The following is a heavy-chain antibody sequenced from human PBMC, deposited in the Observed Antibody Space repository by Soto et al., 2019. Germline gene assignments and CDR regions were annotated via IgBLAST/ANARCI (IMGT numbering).Heavy chain of an antibody. CDR2: IGGYGTYA. J-gene: IGHJ4*02. D-gene: IGHD4-17*01. V-gene: IGHV3-23*05. Sequence: QLFESGGGMVQPGGSLRLSCAASGFTFRSYAMTWVRQPPGQGLEWVSAIGGYGTYAYYADSVRGRFVISRDNSKNMLYLDMNSRESEDTAFYYGTKEPGAYCGDYSASGGKGTLVTVSS. CDR3: TKEPGAYCGDYSAS. CDR1: GFTFRSYA.